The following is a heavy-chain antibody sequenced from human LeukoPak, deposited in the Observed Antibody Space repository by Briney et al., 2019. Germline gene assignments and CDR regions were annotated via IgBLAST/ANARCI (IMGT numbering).Heavy chain of an antibody. CDR1: GGSISSGSYY. V-gene: IGHV4-61*02. CDR3: ARQTTNYYDSSGYQLGWFDP. CDR2: IYTSGST. Sequence: SQTLSLTCTVSGGSISSGSYYWSWIRQPAGKGLEWIGRIYTSGSTNYNPSLKSRVTISVDTSKNQFSLKLSSVTAAGTAAYYCARQTTNYYDSSGYQLGWFDPWGQGTLVTVSS. J-gene: IGHJ5*02. D-gene: IGHD3-22*01.